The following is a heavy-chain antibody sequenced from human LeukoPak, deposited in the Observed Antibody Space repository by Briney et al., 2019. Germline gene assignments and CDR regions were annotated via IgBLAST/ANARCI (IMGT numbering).Heavy chain of an antibody. CDR2: ISGSGGST. V-gene: IGHV3-23*01. CDR3: AKLGLWFGEPDDAFDI. D-gene: IGHD3-10*01. J-gene: IGHJ3*02. CDR1: GFTFSSYA. Sequence: GGSLRRSCAASGFTFSSYAMSWVRQAPGKGLEWVSAISGSGGSTYYADSVKGRFTISRDNSKNTLYLQMNSLRAEDTAVYYCAKLGLWFGEPDDAFDIWGQGTMVTVSS.